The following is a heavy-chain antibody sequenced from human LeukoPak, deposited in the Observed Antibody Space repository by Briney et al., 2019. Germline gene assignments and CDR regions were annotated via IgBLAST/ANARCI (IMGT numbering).Heavy chain of an antibody. CDR3: AKRGVVIRAVLVVGFHKEAYYFDS. J-gene: IGHJ4*02. CDR2: ISDRGGST. V-gene: IGHV3-23*01. D-gene: IGHD2-15*01. Sequence: GGSLRLSCVVSGITLSNYGMSWVRQAPGKGLEWVAGISDRGGSTNYADSVKGRFTISRDNPKNTLYLQMNSLRSEDTAVYFCAKRGVVIRAVLVVGFHKEAYYFDSWGQGALVAVSS. CDR1: GITLSNYG.